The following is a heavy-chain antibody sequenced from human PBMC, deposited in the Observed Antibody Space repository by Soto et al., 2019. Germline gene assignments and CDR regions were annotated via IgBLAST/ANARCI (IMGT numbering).Heavy chain of an antibody. V-gene: IGHV3-30*18. D-gene: IGHD5-12*01. CDR1: GYTFSSYG. CDR2: ISYDGGAK. Sequence: PGGSLTLSCAASGYTFSSYGVHWVRQAPGKGLEWVAVISYDGGAKYFGDSVKGRFTISRDNSKNTLYLEMNSLRAEDTAVYFWSKYRSVYDWYFDYWGQGTLFPVSS. CDR3: SKYRSVYDWYFDY. J-gene: IGHJ4*02.